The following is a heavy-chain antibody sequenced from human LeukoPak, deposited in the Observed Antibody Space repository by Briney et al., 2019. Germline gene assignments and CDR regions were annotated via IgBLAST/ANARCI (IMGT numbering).Heavy chain of an antibody. V-gene: IGHV4-39*01. CDR3: ARGYYGSGSYAYNWFDP. CDR1: GGSISSSTYY. D-gene: IGHD3-10*01. J-gene: IGHJ5*02. Sequence: SETLSLTCSVSGGSISSSTYYWGWIRQPPGKGLEWIGSIYYSGSTYYNPSLKSRVTISVDTSKNQFSLKLSSVTAADTAVYYCARGYYGSGSYAYNWFDPWGQGTLVTVSS. CDR2: IYYSGST.